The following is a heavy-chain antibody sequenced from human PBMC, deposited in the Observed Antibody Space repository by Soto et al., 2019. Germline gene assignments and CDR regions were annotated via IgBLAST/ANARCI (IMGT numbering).Heavy chain of an antibody. CDR3: ARDPRLDTAMVKYYYYYYGMDV. CDR2: ISSSSSYI. CDR1: GFTFSSYS. Sequence: GVLRLSCATSGFTFSSYSMNWVRQAPGKGLEWVSSISSSSSYIYYADSVKGRFTISRDNAKNSLYLQMNSLRAEDTAVYYCARDPRLDTAMVKYYYYYYGMDVWGQGTTVTVS. D-gene: IGHD5-18*01. V-gene: IGHV3-21*01. J-gene: IGHJ6*02.